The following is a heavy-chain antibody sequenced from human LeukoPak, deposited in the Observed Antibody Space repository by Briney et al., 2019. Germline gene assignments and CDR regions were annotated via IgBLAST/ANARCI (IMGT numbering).Heavy chain of an antibody. Sequence: PGGSLRLSCVASAFPFSIYGMHWVRQAPGKGLEWVAVILYDGSKTYYAASVKGRFTISRDNSKNTLYLQMNSLRADDTAVYYFASPGGYDFWSGRVDFWGQGTLVTVSA. D-gene: IGHD3-3*01. CDR1: AFPFSIYG. CDR3: ASPGGYDFWSGRVDF. J-gene: IGHJ4*02. V-gene: IGHV3-30*03. CDR2: ILYDGSKT.